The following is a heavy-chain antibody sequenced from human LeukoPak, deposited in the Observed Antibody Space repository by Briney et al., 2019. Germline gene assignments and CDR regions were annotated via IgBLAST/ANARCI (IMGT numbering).Heavy chain of an antibody. V-gene: IGHV3-7*01. CDR2: IKQDGSEK. CDR1: GFTFGYNA. D-gene: IGHD5-18*01. CDR3: ARNRYAAMAPSY. Sequence: GGSLRLSCAASGFTFGYNAMNWVRQAPGKGLEWVANIKQDGSEKHYVDSVKGRFTISRDNAKNSLYLQMNSLRAEDTAVYYCARNRYAAMAPSYWGQGTLVTVSS. J-gene: IGHJ4*02.